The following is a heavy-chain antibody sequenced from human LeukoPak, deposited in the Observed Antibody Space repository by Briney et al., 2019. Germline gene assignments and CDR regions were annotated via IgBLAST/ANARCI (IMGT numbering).Heavy chain of an antibody. J-gene: IGHJ4*02. CDR3: ARAPITSPFYFDH. Sequence: GGSLRLSCSASGFGFGDHGMSWVRQVPGKGLEWVSGINWSGGSTGYADPVRGRFTISRDNAKNSLYLQMDSLTAEDTALYYCARAPITSPFYFDHWGQGTLDTVSS. D-gene: IGHD2-2*01. CDR2: INWSGGST. CDR1: GFGFGDHG. V-gene: IGHV3-20*04.